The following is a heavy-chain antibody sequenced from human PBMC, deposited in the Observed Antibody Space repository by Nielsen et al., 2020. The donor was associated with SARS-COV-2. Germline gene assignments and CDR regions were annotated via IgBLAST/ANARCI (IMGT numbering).Heavy chain of an antibody. CDR2: MYYRGST. J-gene: IGHJ4*02. Sequence: SETLSLTCAVSGDPISHYFWTWVRQPPGKGLEWIGDMYYRGSTNYNPSLKSRVTISVDTSKNQFSLDLTSVTAADTALYYCASLTGWYSPFDSWGQGTLVTVSS. CDR1: GDPISHYF. CDR3: ASLTGWYSPFDS. V-gene: IGHV4-59*12. D-gene: IGHD6-19*01.